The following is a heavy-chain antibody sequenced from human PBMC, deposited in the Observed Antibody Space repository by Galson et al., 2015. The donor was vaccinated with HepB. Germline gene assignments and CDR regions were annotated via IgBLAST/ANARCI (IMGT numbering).Heavy chain of an antibody. J-gene: IGHJ4*02. CDR1: GFTFANYA. V-gene: IGHV3-23*01. CDR2: VTGDGENT. CDR3: AKRHTSGWFYFDY. Sequence: SLRLSCAASGFTFANYAMTWVRQPPGKGLEWVSTVTGDGENTFYADSVKGRFTVSRDNSRNTLYLQMSSLRAEDTALYYCAKRHTSGWFYFDYWGQGSLVTVSS. D-gene: IGHD6-19*01.